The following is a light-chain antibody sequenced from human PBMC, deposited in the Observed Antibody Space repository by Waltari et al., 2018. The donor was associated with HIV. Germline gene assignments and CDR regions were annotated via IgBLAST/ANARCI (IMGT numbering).Light chain of an antibody. CDR3: QQYYTTPQT. CDR2: WAS. Sequence: DIVMTQSPDSLAVSPGERATINCKSSQSVLYSFTNKNFLAWYQQKPGQPPKLLIYWASTRESGVPDRFSGSGSGTDFTLTISCLQAEDVAVYYCQQYYTTPQTFGQGTKLEIK. V-gene: IGKV4-1*01. CDR1: QSVLYSFTNKNF. J-gene: IGKJ2*01.